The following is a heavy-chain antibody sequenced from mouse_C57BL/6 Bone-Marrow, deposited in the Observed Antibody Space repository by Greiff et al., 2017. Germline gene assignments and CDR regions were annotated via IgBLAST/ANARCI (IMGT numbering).Heavy chain of an antibody. J-gene: IGHJ4*01. V-gene: IGHV1-82*01. D-gene: IGHD2-13*01. CDR2: IYPGDGDT. CDR3: AREGDPYYYAMDY. CDR1: GYAFSSSW. Sequence: QVQLQQSGPELVKPGASVKISCKASGYAFSSSWMNWVKQRPGKGLEWIGRIYPGDGDTNYNGKFKGKATLTADKSSRTASMQLSITTSEDSVVYICAREGDPYYYAMDYWGKGTSVTVSS.